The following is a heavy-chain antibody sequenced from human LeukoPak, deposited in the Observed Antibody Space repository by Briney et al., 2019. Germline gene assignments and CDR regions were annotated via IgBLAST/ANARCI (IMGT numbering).Heavy chain of an antibody. CDR3: ATIAHYGSGSSQMIDY. Sequence: PGGSLRLSCAASGFTFSSYSMSWVRQAPGKGLEWVSSISSSSSYIYYADSVKGRFTISRDNAKNSLYLQMNSLRAEDTAVYYCATIAHYGSGSSQMIDYWGQGTLVTVSS. CDR2: ISSSSSYI. V-gene: IGHV3-21*04. J-gene: IGHJ4*02. D-gene: IGHD3-10*01. CDR1: GFTFSSYS.